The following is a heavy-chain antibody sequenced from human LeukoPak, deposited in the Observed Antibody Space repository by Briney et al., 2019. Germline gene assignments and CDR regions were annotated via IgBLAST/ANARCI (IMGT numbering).Heavy chain of an antibody. CDR3: GGSKGHFDY. V-gene: IGHV4-34*01. CDR2: INHSGST. J-gene: IGHJ4*02. Sequence: SKTLSLTCAVYGGSFSGYYWSWIRQPPGKGLEWIGEINHSGSTNYNPSLKSRVTISVDTSKNQFSLKLSSVTAADTAVYYCGGSKGHFDYWGQGTLVTVSS. CDR1: GGSFSGYY. D-gene: IGHD2-15*01.